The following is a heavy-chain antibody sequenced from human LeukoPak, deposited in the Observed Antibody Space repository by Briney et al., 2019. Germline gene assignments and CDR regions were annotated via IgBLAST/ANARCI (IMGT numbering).Heavy chain of an antibody. CDR2: LNPNSGKT. CDR3: ARVRPGPYNYFDL. J-gene: IGHJ5*02. Sequence: ASVKVSCKASGYTFTNYDINWVRQATGQGLEWMGWLNPNSGKTCYEQKFQGRVTMTRDSSISTAYLDLSSLSSEDTAVYYCARVRPGPYNYFDLWGQGTLVTVSS. V-gene: IGHV1-8*01. CDR1: GYTFTNYD.